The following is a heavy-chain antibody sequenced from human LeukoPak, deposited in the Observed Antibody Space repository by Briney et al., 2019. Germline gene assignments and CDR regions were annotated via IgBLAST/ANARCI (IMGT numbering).Heavy chain of an antibody. CDR3: ARDGSNYYFDY. Sequence: GGSLRLSCAASEFTFSSYAMHWVRQAPGKGLEWVSIIYINPVTTHYADSVKGRFTISRDNSKNTLYLQMNNLRAEDSAVYYCARDGSNYYFDYWGQGTLVTVSS. CDR2: IYINPVTT. D-gene: IGHD5-24*01. J-gene: IGHJ4*02. CDR1: EFTFSSYA. V-gene: IGHV3-NL1*01.